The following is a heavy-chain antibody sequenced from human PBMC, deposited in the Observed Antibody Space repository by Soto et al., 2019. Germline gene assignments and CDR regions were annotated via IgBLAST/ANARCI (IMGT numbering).Heavy chain of an antibody. Sequence: QVQLVQSGAEVKKPGSSVKVSCKASGGTFSSYAISWVRQAPGQGLEWMGGIIPIFGTANYAQKFQGRVTLTADESTSPAYMELSSLRSEDTGVYYCARDSMAVAGRNYYYGMDVWGQGTTFTVSS. CDR1: GGTFSSYA. J-gene: IGHJ6*02. CDR3: ARDSMAVAGRNYYYGMDV. CDR2: IIPIFGTA. D-gene: IGHD6-19*01. V-gene: IGHV1-69*01.